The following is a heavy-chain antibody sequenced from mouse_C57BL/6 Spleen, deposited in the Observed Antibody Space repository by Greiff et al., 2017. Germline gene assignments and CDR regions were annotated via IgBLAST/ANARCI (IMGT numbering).Heavy chain of an antibody. J-gene: IGHJ2*01. CDR3: ARGYYGPYFDY. V-gene: IGHV1-26*01. CDR1: GYTFTDYY. CDR2: INPNNGGT. D-gene: IGHD1-1*01. Sequence: VQLQQSGPELVKPGASVKISCKASGYTFTDYYMNWVKQSHGKSLEWIGDINPNNGGTSYNQKFKGKATLTVDKSSSTAYMELRSLTSEDSAVYYCARGYYGPYFDYWGQGTTLTVSS.